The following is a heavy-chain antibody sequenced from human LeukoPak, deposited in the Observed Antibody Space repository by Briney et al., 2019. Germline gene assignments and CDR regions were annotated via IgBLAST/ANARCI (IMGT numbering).Heavy chain of an antibody. CDR3: ARFKVAAPSDY. CDR2: ISAYNGNI. CDR1: GYTFTSYG. J-gene: IGHJ4*02. D-gene: IGHD6-19*01. V-gene: IGHV1-18*04. Sequence: ASVKVSCKASGYTFTSYGISWVRQAPGQGLEWMGWISAYNGNINYAQKLQGRVTMTTDTSTSTAYMELRSLRSDDTAVCYCARFKVAAPSDYWGQGTLVTVSS.